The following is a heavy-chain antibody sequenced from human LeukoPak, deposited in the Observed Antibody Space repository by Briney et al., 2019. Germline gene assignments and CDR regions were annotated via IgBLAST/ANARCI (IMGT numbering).Heavy chain of an antibody. V-gene: IGHV1-18*01. CDR3: ARSFCSGGSCYSGFDY. D-gene: IGHD2-15*01. CDR2: ISAYNDNT. J-gene: IGHJ4*02. Sequence: ASVKVSCKASGYTFTSYGISWVRQAPGQGLEWMGWISAYNDNTNYAQKLQGRVTMTTDTSTSTAYMELRSLRSDDTAVYYCARSFCSGGSCYSGFDYWGQGTLVTVSS. CDR1: GYTFTSYG.